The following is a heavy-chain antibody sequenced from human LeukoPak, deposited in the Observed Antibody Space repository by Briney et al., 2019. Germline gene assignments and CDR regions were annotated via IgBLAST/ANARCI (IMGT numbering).Heavy chain of an antibody. CDR2: IDAGSGNT. D-gene: IGHD2-21*02. CDR1: GYTFISYA. J-gene: IGHJ6*02. Sequence: ASVKVSCKASGYTFISYAVHWVRQAPGQRPEWMGWIDAGSGNTGCSQEFQGRVTITRDTSASTAYMELSSLTSEDTAVYYCARRGVTTQYSFYAMAVWGQGTTVTVSS. V-gene: IGHV1-3*01. CDR3: ARRGVTTQYSFYAMAV.